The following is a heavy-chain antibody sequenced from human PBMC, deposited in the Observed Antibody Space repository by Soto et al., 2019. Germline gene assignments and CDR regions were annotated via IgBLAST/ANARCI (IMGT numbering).Heavy chain of an antibody. J-gene: IGHJ3*02. V-gene: IGHV6-1*01. CDR3: ARGDDCSSTSCYTGEDAFDS. D-gene: IGHD2-2*02. Sequence: SQTLSLTCAISGDSVSSNSAAWNWIRQSPSRGLEWLGRTYYRSKWYNDYAVSVKSRITINPDTSKNQVSLQLNSVTPEDTAVYYCARGDDCSSTSCYTGEDAFDSWGQGTMVTVSS. CDR2: TYYRSKWYN. CDR1: GDSVSSNSAA.